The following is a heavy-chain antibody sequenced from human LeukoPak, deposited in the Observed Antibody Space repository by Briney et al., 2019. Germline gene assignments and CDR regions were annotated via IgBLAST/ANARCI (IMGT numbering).Heavy chain of an antibody. CDR1: GYSFTSYW. D-gene: IGHD1-20*01. V-gene: IGHV5-51*01. J-gene: IGHJ4*02. Sequence: GESLKISCKGSGYSFTSYWIGWVRQMPGKGLEWMGIIYPGDSDTRYSPSFQGQVTISADKSISTAYLQWSSLKASGTAMYYCARFRRTGITGIGNALYYFDYWGQGTLVTVSS. CDR2: IYPGDSDT. CDR3: ARFRRTGITGIGNALYYFDY.